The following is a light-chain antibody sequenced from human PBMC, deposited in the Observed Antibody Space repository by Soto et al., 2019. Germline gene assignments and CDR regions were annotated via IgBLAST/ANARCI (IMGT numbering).Light chain of an antibody. CDR1: QSVSGN. J-gene: IGKJ1*01. Sequence: EIVMTQSPATLSVSPGERATLSCRASQSVSGNLAWYQQKPGQAPRLLIYGASTRATGIPARFSGSGSGIEFTLTISSLQSEDFAVYYCQQYNNWPRTFGQGTKVEIK. CDR2: GAS. V-gene: IGKV3-15*01. CDR3: QQYNNWPRT.